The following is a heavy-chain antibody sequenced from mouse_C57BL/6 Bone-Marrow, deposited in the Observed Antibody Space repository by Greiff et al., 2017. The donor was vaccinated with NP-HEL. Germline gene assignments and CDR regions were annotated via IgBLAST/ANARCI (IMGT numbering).Heavy chain of an antibody. J-gene: IGHJ1*03. CDR2: SRNKANDYTT. D-gene: IGHD1-1*01. Sequence: EVKLMESGGGLVQSGRSLRLSCATSGFTFSDFYMEWVRQAPGKGLEWIAASRNKANDYTTEYSASVKGRFIVSRDTSKSILYLPMNALRAEDTAIYYCARYPYGSSSHWYFDVWGTGTTVTVSS. V-gene: IGHV7-1*01. CDR1: GFTFSDFY. CDR3: ARYPYGSSSHWYFDV.